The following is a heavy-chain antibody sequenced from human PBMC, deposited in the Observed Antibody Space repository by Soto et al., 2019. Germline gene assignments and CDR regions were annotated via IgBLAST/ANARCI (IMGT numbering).Heavy chain of an antibody. CDR3: ARGGLTWGDY. V-gene: IGHV4-4*02. CDR1: GGSISSTNW. D-gene: IGHD7-27*01. Sequence: QVQLQESGPGLVKPSGTLSLTCVVSGGSISSTNWWSWVRQPPGKGLEWIGEIYHSGSTNYNPSLKXRVLMXXAKSNNQFSLRLSSVTAADTAVYYCARGGLTWGDYWGQGTLVTVSS. J-gene: IGHJ4*02. CDR2: IYHSGST.